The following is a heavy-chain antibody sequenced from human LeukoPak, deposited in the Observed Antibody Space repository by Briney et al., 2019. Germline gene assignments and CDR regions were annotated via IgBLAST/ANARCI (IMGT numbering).Heavy chain of an antibody. D-gene: IGHD6-6*01. Sequence: GGSLRLSCAASGFTFSNYAMSWVRRAPGKGLEWVSTISASTGSKHYVDSVKGRFTISRDNSKNTLYLQMNSLRAEDTAVYYCARSRTVYSSSPEAFDIWGQGTMVTVSS. CDR3: ARSRTVYSSSPEAFDI. CDR2: ISASTGSK. V-gene: IGHV3-23*01. CDR1: GFTFSNYA. J-gene: IGHJ3*02.